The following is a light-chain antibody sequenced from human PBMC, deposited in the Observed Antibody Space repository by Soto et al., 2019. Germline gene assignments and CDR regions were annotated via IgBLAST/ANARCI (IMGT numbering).Light chain of an antibody. V-gene: IGKV2-28*01. Sequence: DIVLSQSPLSLPVTPGEPASISCRSTQSLLLSTGYNSLDWYLQKPGQSPQLLIYFGTNRASGVPDRFSGSVSGTDFTLKISRVEAEDVGVYYCMQARQTPYSFGPGTKLEI. CDR1: QSLLLSTGYNS. J-gene: IGKJ2*01. CDR3: MQARQTPYS. CDR2: FGT.